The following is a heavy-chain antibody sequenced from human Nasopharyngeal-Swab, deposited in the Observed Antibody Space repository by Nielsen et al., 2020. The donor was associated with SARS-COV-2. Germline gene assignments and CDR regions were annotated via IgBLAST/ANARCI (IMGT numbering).Heavy chain of an antibody. CDR2: IDVGGIST. Sequence: PGKGLVWVSHIDVGGISTDYADSVQGRFTISRDNAKNTLSLQMNSLRDEDSAIYYCTRGGFSHSMDVWGQGTTVTVSS. CDR3: TRGGFSHSMDV. D-gene: IGHD3-10*01. V-gene: IGHV3-74*01. J-gene: IGHJ6*02.